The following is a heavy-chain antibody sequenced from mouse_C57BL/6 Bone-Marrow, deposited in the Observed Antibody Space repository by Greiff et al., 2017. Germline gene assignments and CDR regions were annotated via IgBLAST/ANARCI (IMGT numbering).Heavy chain of an antibody. CDR1: GFNIKDDY. CDR3: TTLWYFDY. J-gene: IGHJ2*01. V-gene: IGHV14-4*01. D-gene: IGHD1-1*02. Sequence: EVQLQQSGAELVRPGASVKLSCTASGFNIKDDYMHWVKQRPEQGLEWIGWIDPENGDAEYASKFQGKATITADTSSNTAYLQLSRLTSEDTAVYYCTTLWYFDYWGQGTTLTVSS. CDR2: IDPENGDA.